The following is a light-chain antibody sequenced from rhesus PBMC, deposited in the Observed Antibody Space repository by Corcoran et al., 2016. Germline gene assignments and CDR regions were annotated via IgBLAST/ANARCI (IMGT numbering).Light chain of an antibody. CDR1: QTISSY. V-gene: IGKV1-44*02. CDR2: AAS. CDR3: QQHNSHPFT. J-gene: IGKJ3*01. Sequence: DIQMTQSPSSLYASVGDRVTITCRASQTISSYLAWYQQKPGKVPKLLIYAASSLESGVPSRFSSSGSGTKFTLTISSLQPEEFATYYCQQHNSHPFTFGPGTILDIK.